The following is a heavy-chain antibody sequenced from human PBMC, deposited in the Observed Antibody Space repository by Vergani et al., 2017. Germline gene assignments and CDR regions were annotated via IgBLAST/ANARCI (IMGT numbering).Heavy chain of an antibody. Sequence: VQLVQSGAEVKKPGATVKISCKVSGYTFTDYYMHWVQQAPGQGLEWMGWISAYNGNTNYAQKLQGRVTMTTDTSTSTAYMELRSLRSDDTAVYYCARVTDYYDSSGYYYASDWDYWGQGTLVTVSS. CDR2: ISAYNGNT. CDR1: GYTFTDYY. D-gene: IGHD3-22*01. J-gene: IGHJ4*02. CDR3: ARVTDYYDSSGYYYASDWDY. V-gene: IGHV1-18*04.